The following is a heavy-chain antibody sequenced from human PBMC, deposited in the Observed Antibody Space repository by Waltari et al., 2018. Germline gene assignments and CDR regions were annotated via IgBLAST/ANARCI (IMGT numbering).Heavy chain of an antibody. CDR1: GFTFSSYSM. CDR3: ARDHGGTDY. D-gene: IGHD2-15*01. J-gene: IGHJ4*02. Sequence: VQLVESGGGLVQPGGSLRLSCAASGFTFSSYSMNWVRQPPGKGLEWIGEIYHSGSTNYNPSLKSRVTISVDKSKNQFSLKLSSVTAADTAVYYCARDHGGTDYSGQGTLVTVSS. V-gene: IGHV4-4*02. CDR2: IYHSGST.